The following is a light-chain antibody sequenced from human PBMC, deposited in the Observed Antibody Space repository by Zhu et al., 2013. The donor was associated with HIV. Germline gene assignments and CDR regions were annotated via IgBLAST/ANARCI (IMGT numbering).Light chain of an antibody. CDR1: QAISYS. J-gene: IGKJ1*01. V-gene: IGKV1-5*03. CDR3: QQYSDYSWM. Sequence: GDRVTITCRASQAISYSLAWYQQKPGKVPQLLIYGASTLEVGVPSRFSGSGFGTEFTLTISGLQPDDFATYYCQQYSDYSWMFGQGDQG. CDR2: GAS.